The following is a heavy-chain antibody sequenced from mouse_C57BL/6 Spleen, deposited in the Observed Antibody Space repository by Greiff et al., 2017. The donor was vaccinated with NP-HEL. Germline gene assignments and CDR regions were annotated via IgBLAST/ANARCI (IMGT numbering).Heavy chain of an antibody. J-gene: IGHJ1*03. V-gene: IGHV3-6*01. CDR3: ARAGDYYGSSYWYFDV. CDR1: GYSITSGYY. D-gene: IGHD1-1*01. Sequence: EVQLQESGPGLVKPSQSLSLTCSVTGYSITSGYYWNWIRQFPGNKLAWMGYISYDGSNNYNPSLKNRISITRDTSKNQFFLKLNSVTTEDTATYYCARAGDYYGSSYWYFDVWGTGTTVTVSS. CDR2: ISYDGSN.